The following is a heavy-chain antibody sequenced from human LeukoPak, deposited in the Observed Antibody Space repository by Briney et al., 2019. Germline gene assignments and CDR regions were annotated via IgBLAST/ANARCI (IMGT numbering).Heavy chain of an antibody. V-gene: IGHV3-23*01. D-gene: IGHD3-10*01. CDR3: ANGRYYYGSGSFFGWFDP. J-gene: IGHJ5*02. CDR1: GFTFSSYA. CDR2: ISGSGGST. Sequence: GGSLRLSCAASGFTFSSYAMSWVRQAPGKGLEWVSAISGSGGSTYYADSVKGRFTISRDNSKNTLYLQMNSLRAEDTAVYYCANGRYYYGSGSFFGWFDPWGQGTLVTVSS.